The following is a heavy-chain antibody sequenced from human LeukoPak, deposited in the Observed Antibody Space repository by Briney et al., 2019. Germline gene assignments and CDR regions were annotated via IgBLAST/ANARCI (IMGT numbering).Heavy chain of an antibody. Sequence: TSVKVSCKASGFTFTSSAMQWVRQARGQRLEWIGWIVVGSGNTNYAQKFQERVTIIRDMSTSTAYMELSSLRSEDTAVYYCAADGSSGWYGGGYWGQGTLVTVSS. CDR3: AADGSSGWYGGGY. J-gene: IGHJ4*02. CDR2: IVVGSGNT. D-gene: IGHD6-19*01. V-gene: IGHV1-58*02. CDR1: GFTFTSSA.